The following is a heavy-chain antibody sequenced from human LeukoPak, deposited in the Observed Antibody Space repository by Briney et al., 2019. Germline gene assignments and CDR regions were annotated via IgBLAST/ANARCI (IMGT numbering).Heavy chain of an antibody. CDR1: GFTFSSYW. CDR2: IKQDGSEK. V-gene: IGHV3-7*01. D-gene: IGHD3-10*01. J-gene: IGHJ4*02. Sequence: PRGSLRLSCAASGFTFSSYWMTWVRQSPGKGLEWVAKIKQDGSEKYYVDSVKGRFTISRDNAKNSLYLQMSSLRAEDTAVYYCARDGWARLFGSFYDDWGQGTLVTVSS. CDR3: ARDGWARLFGSFYDD.